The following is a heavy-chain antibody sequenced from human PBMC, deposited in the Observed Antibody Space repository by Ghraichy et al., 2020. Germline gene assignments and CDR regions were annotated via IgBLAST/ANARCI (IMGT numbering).Heavy chain of an antibody. CDR2: ISSSSSYI. CDR3: ARAWGERYFDL. J-gene: IGHJ2*01. V-gene: IGHV3-21*01. CDR1: GFTFSSYS. D-gene: IGHD3-10*01. Sequence: GGSLRLSCAASGFTFSSYSMNWVRQAPGKGLEWVSSISSSSSYIYYADSVKGRFTISRDNAKNSLYLQMNSLRAEDTAVYYCARAWGERYFDLWGRGTLVTVSS.